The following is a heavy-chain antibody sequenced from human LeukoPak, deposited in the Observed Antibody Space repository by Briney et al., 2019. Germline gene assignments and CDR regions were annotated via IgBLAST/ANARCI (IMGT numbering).Heavy chain of an antibody. V-gene: IGHV1-2*02. CDR3: ARSISTSPPGMDV. CDR2: INPNSGGT. D-gene: IGHD2-2*01. CDR1: GYTFTCYY. Sequence: GASVKASCKASGYTFTCYYMHWVRQAPGQGLEWMGWINPNSGGTNYAQKFQGRVTMTRDTSISTAYMELSRLRSDDTAVYYCARSISTSPPGMDVWGQGTTVTVSS. J-gene: IGHJ6*02.